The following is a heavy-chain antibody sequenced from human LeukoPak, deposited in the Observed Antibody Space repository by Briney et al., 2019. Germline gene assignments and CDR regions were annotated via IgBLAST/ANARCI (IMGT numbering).Heavy chain of an antibody. Sequence: GGSLRLSCAASGFTFSSYSMNWVRQAPGKGLEWVSSISSSSSYIYYADSVKGRFTISRDNAKNSLYLQMNSLRAEDTAVYYCARGGNGYNYHFDYWGQGTLVTVSS. CDR2: ISSSSSYI. J-gene: IGHJ4*02. D-gene: IGHD5-24*01. CDR3: ARGGNGYNYHFDY. V-gene: IGHV3-21*01. CDR1: GFTFSSYS.